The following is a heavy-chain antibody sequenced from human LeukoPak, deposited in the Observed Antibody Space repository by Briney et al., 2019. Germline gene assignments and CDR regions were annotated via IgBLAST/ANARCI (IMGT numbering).Heavy chain of an antibody. Sequence: ASVKVSCKASGYTFTSYDINWVRQATGQGLEWTGWMNPNSGNTGYAQKFQGRVTMTRNTSISTAYMELSSLRSEDTAVYYCARGFMVRGPLPCYWGQETLVTVSS. J-gene: IGHJ4*02. D-gene: IGHD3-10*01. CDR2: MNPNSGNT. V-gene: IGHV1-8*01. CDR1: GYTFTSYD. CDR3: ARGFMVRGPLPCY.